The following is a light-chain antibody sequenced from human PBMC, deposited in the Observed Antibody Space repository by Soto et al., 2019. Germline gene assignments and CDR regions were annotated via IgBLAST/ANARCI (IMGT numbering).Light chain of an antibody. J-gene: IGLJ2*01. CDR3: QTWGTGPVV. Sequence: QAVVTQSPSASASLGASVKLTCTLSSGHTTYAIAWHQQQPEKGPRYLMNLNSDGSHSKGDGIPDRFSGSSSGAERYLTISSLQSEDEADYYCQTWGTGPVVFGGGTKVTVL. CDR1: SGHTTYA. V-gene: IGLV4-69*01. CDR2: LNSDGSH.